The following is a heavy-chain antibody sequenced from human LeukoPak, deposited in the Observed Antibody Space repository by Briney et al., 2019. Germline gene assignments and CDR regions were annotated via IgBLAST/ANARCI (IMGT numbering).Heavy chain of an antibody. V-gene: IGHV1-2*02. Sequence: GASVTVSCKASGYTFTGYYMHWVRQAPGQGLEWMGWINPNSGGTNYAQKFQGRVTMTRDTSISTAYMELSRLRSDDTAVYYCARLGDSSSWYGRVFDYWGQGTLVTVSS. D-gene: IGHD6-13*01. CDR2: INPNSGGT. CDR3: ARLGDSSSWYGRVFDY. J-gene: IGHJ4*02. CDR1: GYTFTGYY.